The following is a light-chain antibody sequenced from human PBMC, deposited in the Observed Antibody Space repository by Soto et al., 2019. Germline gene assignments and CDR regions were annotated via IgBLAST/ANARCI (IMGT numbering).Light chain of an antibody. J-gene: IGLJ2*01. V-gene: IGLV2-11*01. CDR1: SSDVGHYNF. CDR2: RVS. Sequence: QAVLIQPRSVSGSPGQSVTISCTGTSSDVGHYNFVSWYQHHPGKAPKPMIYRVSQRPSGVPDRFSGSKSGNTASLTISGLQAEDEADYYCCSFAGSKTYVVSGGGTKVTVL. CDR3: CSFAGSKTYVV.